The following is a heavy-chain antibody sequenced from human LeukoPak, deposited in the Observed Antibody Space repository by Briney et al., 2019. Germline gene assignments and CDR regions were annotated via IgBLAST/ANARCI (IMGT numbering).Heavy chain of an antibody. CDR3: ASTYYYASGTYHRPFDY. V-gene: IGHV4-59*08. J-gene: IGHJ4*02. Sequence: PSETLSLTCTVSGVSLRSYYWSWIRQPPGKGLEWIGYSYYSGSATYNPSLKSRATISVDTSKNQFSLKLTSVTAADPAVYYCASTYYYASGTYHRPFDYWGQGTLVTVSS. D-gene: IGHD3-10*01. CDR2: SYYSGSA. CDR1: GVSLRSYY.